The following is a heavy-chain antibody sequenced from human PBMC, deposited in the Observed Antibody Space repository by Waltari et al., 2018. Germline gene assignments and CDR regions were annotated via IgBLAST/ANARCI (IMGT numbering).Heavy chain of an antibody. D-gene: IGHD6-13*01. J-gene: IGHJ4*02. CDR1: GYTFTSYG. Sequence: QVQLVQSGAEVKKPGASVKVSCKASGYTFTSYGISWVRQAPGQGLEWMGWSDDDNGNTNYAKKRQGRVTMTTDTSTSTAYMELRSLRSDDTAVYYCARVDSSSPCLDYWGQGTLVTVSS. CDR3: ARVDSSSPCLDY. V-gene: IGHV1-18*01. CDR2: SDDDNGNT.